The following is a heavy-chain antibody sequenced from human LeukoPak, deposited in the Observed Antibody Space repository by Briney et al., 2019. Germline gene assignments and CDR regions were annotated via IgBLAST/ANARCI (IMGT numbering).Heavy chain of an antibody. CDR3: ARGISALDY. J-gene: IGHJ4*02. Sequence: SETLSLTCAVSGYSISSGYYWGWIRQPPGKGLEWIATMYYRGSVYYNPSLKSRVTIPVDTSKNQLSLKLSSVTAADTAVYFCARGISALDYWGQGTLVTVSS. V-gene: IGHV4-38-2*01. D-gene: IGHD1-20*01. CDR2: MYYRGSV. CDR1: GYSISSGYY.